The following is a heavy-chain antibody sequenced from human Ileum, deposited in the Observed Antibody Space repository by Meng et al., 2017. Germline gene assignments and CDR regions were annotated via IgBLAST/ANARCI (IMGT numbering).Heavy chain of an antibody. Sequence: GESLKISCAASGFTFGTYRMSWVRQAPGKGLEWVANINYNGGDIFYVDSVRGRFTISRDNAKSSLILQMSSLRADDTAMYYCARPEGNGWFTSWGRGPLVTVSS. D-gene: IGHD2-8*01. J-gene: IGHJ5*01. CDR2: INYNGGDI. CDR3: ARPEGNGWFTS. V-gene: IGHV3-7*01. CDR1: GFTFGTYR.